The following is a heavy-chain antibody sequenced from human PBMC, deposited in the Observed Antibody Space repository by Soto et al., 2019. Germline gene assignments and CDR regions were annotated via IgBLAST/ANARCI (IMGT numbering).Heavy chain of an antibody. D-gene: IGHD6-13*01. J-gene: IGHJ3*02. V-gene: IGHV2-5*02. Sequence: QITLKESGPTLVKPTQTLTLTCTFSGFSLSTSAVGVHWIRQPPGKALEWLALIYWDDEKRYRPSLKSTLNVTKDPSKNQVDLTMTNMDPVDTATYYCAHRHTLIAGDAFCIWGQGTMVTVSS. CDR3: AHRHTLIAGDAFCI. CDR2: IYWDDEK. CDR1: GFSLSTSAVG.